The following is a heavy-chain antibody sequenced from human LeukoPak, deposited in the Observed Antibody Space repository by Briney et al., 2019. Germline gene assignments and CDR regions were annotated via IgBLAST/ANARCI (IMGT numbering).Heavy chain of an antibody. D-gene: IGHD2-2*01. CDR3: ARERREQLLPPYTRSVTYFDY. Sequence: SETLSLTCTVSGGSISSSSYYWGWIRQPPGKGLEWIGSIYYSGSTYYNPSLKSRVTISVDTSKNQFSLKLSSVTAADTAVYYCARERREQLLPPYTRSVTYFDYWGQGTLVTVSS. J-gene: IGHJ4*02. CDR2: IYYSGST. V-gene: IGHV4-39*07. CDR1: GGSISSSSYY.